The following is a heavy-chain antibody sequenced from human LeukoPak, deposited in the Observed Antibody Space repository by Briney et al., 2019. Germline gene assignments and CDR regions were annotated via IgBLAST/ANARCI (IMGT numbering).Heavy chain of an antibody. D-gene: IGHD6-13*01. J-gene: IGHJ6*02. CDR1: GGSISSGGYY. Sequence: SETLSLTCTVSGGSISSGGYYWSRIRQHPGKSLEWIGYIYYSGSTYYNPSLKSRVTISVDTSKNQFSLKLSSVTAADTAVYYCARVTVAAAPYGMGVWGQGTTVTVSS. CDR3: ARVTVAAAPYGMGV. CDR2: IYYSGST. V-gene: IGHV4-31*03.